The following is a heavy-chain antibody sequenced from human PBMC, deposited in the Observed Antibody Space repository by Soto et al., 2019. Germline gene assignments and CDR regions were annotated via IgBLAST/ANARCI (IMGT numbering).Heavy chain of an antibody. J-gene: IGHJ6*02. V-gene: IGHV1-69*01. CDR1: GGTFSSYA. CDR3: ARGRVTTHYYYYGMDV. Sequence: QVQLVQSGAEVKKPGSSVMVSCKASGGTFSSYAISWVRQAPGQGLEWMGGIIPIFGTTNYAQKFQGSVTITADESTSTAYMELSSLRSEDTAVYYCARGRVTTHYYYYGMDVWGQGTTVTVS. D-gene: IGHD4-17*01. CDR2: IIPIFGTT.